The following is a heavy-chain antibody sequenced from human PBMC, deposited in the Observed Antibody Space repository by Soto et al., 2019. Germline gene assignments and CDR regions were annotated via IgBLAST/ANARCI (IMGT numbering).Heavy chain of an antibody. Sequence: SETLSLTCTVSGGSITTGDYYWSWIRQPPGKGLEWIGCIYSSGSTYCNPSLKSRVTISADTSKNQFSLKLSSVTAADTAVYYCARNIYEYFDYWGQGTLVT. J-gene: IGHJ4*02. CDR1: GGSITTGDYY. V-gene: IGHV4-30-4*01. D-gene: IGHD5-12*01. CDR2: IYSSGST. CDR3: ARNIYEYFDY.